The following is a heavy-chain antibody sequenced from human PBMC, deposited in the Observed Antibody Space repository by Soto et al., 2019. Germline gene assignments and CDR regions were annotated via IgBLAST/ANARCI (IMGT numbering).Heavy chain of an antibody. CDR3: AHRVLRTVFGLVTTTAIYFDF. V-gene: IGHV2-5*02. D-gene: IGHD3-3*01. CDR2: IYWDDDK. J-gene: IGHJ4*02. Sequence: QITLNESGPTVVRPTETLTLTCRFSGFSLTTSGVGVGWIRQSPGKAPEWLALIYWDDDKRYSASLKSRLTITNDTSKKQVVLTVSDLGPTDTATYYCAHRVLRTVFGLVTTTAIYFDFWGQGTPVAVSS. CDR1: GFSLTTSGVG.